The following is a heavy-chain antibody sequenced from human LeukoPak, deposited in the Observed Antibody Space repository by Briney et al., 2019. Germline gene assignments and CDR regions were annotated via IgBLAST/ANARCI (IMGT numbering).Heavy chain of an antibody. J-gene: IGHJ4*02. V-gene: IGHV3-23*01. CDR2: VFGSGGSA. CDR3: GKTTTGYSSGRYPGWPVDY. CDR1: GFTFNNFA. D-gene: IGHD6-19*01. Sequence: GGSLRLSYAASGFTFNNFAMYWVRQAPGKGLEWVSGVFGSGGSAHYADSVKGRFTISRDNSKNTVYLEINSLRAEDTAIYYCGKTTTGYSSGRYPGWPVDYWGQGTLVTVSS.